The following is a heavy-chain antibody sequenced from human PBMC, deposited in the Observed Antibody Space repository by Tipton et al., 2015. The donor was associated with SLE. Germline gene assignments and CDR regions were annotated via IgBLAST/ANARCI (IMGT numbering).Heavy chain of an antibody. J-gene: IGHJ3*02. CDR2: IYTSGST. CDR1: GGSISSSSYY. Sequence: TLSLTCTVSGGSISSSSYYWGWIRQPAGKGLEWIGRIYTSGSTNYNPSLKSRVTISVDTSKNQFSLKLSSVTAADTAVYYCARGQATLRGGDIVVVPAAVDAFDIWGQGTMVTVSS. D-gene: IGHD2-2*01. CDR3: ARGQATLRGGDIVVVPAAVDAFDI. V-gene: IGHV4-61*02.